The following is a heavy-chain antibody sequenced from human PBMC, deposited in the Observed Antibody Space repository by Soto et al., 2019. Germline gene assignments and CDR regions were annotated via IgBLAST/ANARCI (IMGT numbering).Heavy chain of an antibody. J-gene: IGHJ4*02. CDR3: ARRPALTEDGYSYDF. V-gene: IGHV2-5*02. CDR2: IYWDEDK. D-gene: IGHD5-18*01. CDR1: GFSLRTNGVG. Sequence: QITLRESGPTLVKPTQTLTLTCTFSGFSLRTNGVGVGWIRQPPGKALEWLALIYWDEDKRFSPSLQNRLTINKDTSKNQVVFTMSNMDPVDTATYYCARRPALTEDGYSYDFWSPGTLVTVSS.